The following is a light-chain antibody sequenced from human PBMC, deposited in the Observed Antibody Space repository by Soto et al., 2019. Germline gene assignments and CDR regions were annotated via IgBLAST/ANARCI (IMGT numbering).Light chain of an antibody. Sequence: EIVLTQSPATLSLSPGERATLSCRVSQSVSSYLAWYQQKPGQAPRLLIYDASNRATGIPARFSGSGSGTDFTLTISSLEPEDSAVYYCHQRSNWWTFGQGTKVDIK. CDR3: HQRSNWWT. CDR2: DAS. J-gene: IGKJ1*01. V-gene: IGKV3-11*01. CDR1: QSVSSY.